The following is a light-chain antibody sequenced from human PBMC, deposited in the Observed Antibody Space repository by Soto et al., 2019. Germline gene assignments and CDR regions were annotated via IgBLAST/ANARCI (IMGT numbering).Light chain of an antibody. Sequence: QSVLTQSPSASASLGASVKLTCTLSSGHSSYAIAWHQQQPEKGPRYLMKLNSDGSHSKGDGIPDRFSGSSSGAERYLTISGLQSEDEADYYCQTWGTGIPHVVFGGGTKLTVL. CDR1: SGHSSYA. J-gene: IGLJ2*01. V-gene: IGLV4-69*01. CDR2: LNSDGSH. CDR3: QTWGTGIPHVV.